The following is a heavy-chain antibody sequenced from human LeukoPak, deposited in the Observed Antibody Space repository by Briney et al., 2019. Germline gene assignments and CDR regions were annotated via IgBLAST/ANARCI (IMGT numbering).Heavy chain of an antibody. Sequence: PGGSLRLSCAASGFTFRNHWMHWVRQTPGKGLVWVSRISSEGSSTPYAASVKGRFTISRDNAKNTLYLQMNNLRAEDTAMYYCARDQRVTGRPDIDYWGQGTLVIVSS. V-gene: IGHV3-74*03. CDR1: GFTFRNHW. D-gene: IGHD6-6*01. CDR2: ISSEGSST. J-gene: IGHJ4*02. CDR3: ARDQRVTGRPDIDY.